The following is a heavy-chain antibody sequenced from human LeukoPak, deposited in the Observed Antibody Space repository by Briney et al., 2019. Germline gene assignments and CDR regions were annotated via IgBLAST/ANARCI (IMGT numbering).Heavy chain of an antibody. Sequence: GGSLRLSCAASGFTFTSYWMSWVRQAPGKGLEWVANIKEDGSEKYYVDSVKGRFTIPRDNAENSVSLQMNSLRAEDTAVYYCARIYLKLASASWGQGTLVTVSS. D-gene: IGHD3-10*01. V-gene: IGHV3-7*01. CDR1: GFTFTSYW. CDR2: IKEDGSEK. CDR3: ARIYLKLASAS. J-gene: IGHJ5*02.